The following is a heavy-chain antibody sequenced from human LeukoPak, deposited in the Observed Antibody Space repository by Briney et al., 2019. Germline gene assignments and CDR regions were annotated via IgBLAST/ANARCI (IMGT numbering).Heavy chain of an antibody. CDR3: ARSDYASASSSFQY. D-gene: IGHD3-10*01. CDR2: IYYSGRT. V-gene: IGHV4-59*01. Sequence: PSETLSLTCIVSGGSISSYFWSWIRQTPGKGLEWIGYIYYSGRTNYNPSLRGRVTISVDTSKNQFSLKLSSVTAADTAVYYCARSDYASASSSFQYWGQGTLVTVSS. J-gene: IGHJ4*02. CDR1: GGSISSYF.